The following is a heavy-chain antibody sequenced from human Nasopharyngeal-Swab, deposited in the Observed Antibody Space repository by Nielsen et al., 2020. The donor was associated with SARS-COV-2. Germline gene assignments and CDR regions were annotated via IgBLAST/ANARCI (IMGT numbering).Heavy chain of an antibody. J-gene: IGHJ6*02. CDR2: IYYSGST. V-gene: IGHV4-39*07. CDR1: GGSISSSSYY. D-gene: IGHD6-13*01. Sequence: SETLSLTCTVSGGSISSSSYYRGWIRQPPGKGLEWIGSIYYSGSTYYNPSLKSRVTISVDTSENQFSLKLSSVTAADTAVYYCVGSSWYGDYYYYYGMDVWGQGTTVTVSS. CDR3: VGSSWYGDYYYYYGMDV.